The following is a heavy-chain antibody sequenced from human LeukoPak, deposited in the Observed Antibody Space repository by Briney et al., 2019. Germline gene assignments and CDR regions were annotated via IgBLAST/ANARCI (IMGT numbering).Heavy chain of an antibody. V-gene: IGHV3-23*01. J-gene: IGHJ3*02. Sequence: GGSLRLSCAASGFTFSSYAMSWVCQAPGKGLEWVSAISGSGGSTYYADSVKGRFTISRDNSKNTLYLQMNSLRAEDTAVYYCAKWRHYYDSSGPFDIWGQGTMVTVSS. D-gene: IGHD3-22*01. CDR2: ISGSGGST. CDR3: AKWRHYYDSSGPFDI. CDR1: GFTFSSYA.